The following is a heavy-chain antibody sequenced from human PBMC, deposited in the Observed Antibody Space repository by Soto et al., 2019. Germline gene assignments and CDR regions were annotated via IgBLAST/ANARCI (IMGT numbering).Heavy chain of an antibody. Sequence: PSETLSLTCTVSGGSISSYYWSWIRQPPGKGLEWIGYIYYSGSTNYNPSLKSRVTISVDTSKNQFSLKLSSVTAADTAVYYCARGAITMVRGVMVVYFDYWGQGTLVTVS. CDR2: IYYSGST. V-gene: IGHV4-59*01. CDR1: GGSISSYY. J-gene: IGHJ4*02. CDR3: ARGAITMVRGVMVVYFDY. D-gene: IGHD3-10*01.